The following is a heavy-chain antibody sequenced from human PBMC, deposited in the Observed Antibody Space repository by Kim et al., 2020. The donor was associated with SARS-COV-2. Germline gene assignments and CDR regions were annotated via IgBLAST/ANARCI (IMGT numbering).Heavy chain of an antibody. Sequence: KRYSTSLKSRLTITKDTSKNQVVLTMTNMDPVDTATYYCAHHTILSILDYWGQGTLVTVSS. CDR3: AHHTILSILDY. V-gene: IGHV2-5*01. J-gene: IGHJ4*02. CDR2: K. D-gene: IGHD3-9*01.